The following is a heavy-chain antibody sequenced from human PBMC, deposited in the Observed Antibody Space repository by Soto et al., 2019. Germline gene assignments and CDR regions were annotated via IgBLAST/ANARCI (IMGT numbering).Heavy chain of an antibody. CDR2: ISYDGSNK. CDR3: ARDGYGSGSYYRPPPDYYYDGMDV. D-gene: IGHD3-10*01. CDR1: GFTFSSYA. V-gene: IGHV3-30-3*01. J-gene: IGHJ6*02. Sequence: QVQLVESGGGVVQPGRSLRLSCAASGFTFSSYAMHWVRQAPGKGLEWVAVISYDGSNKYYADSVKGRFTISRDNSKNPLYLQMNSLRAEDTAVYYCARDGYGSGSYYRPPPDYYYDGMDVWGQGTTVTVSS.